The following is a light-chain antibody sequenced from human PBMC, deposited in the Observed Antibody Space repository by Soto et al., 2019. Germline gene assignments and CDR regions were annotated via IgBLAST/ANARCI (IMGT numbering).Light chain of an antibody. V-gene: IGKV3-20*01. J-gene: IGKJ1*01. CDR3: QQYGSSPQT. CDR2: GAS. CDR1: QSVSSSY. Sequence: EIVLTQSPGTLSLSPGERATLSCRASQSVSSSYLAWYQQQPGQAPRLLIYGASSRATSIPDRFSGSGSGTDFTRTISRLEPEDFAVYYCQQYGSSPQTFGQGTKVEIK.